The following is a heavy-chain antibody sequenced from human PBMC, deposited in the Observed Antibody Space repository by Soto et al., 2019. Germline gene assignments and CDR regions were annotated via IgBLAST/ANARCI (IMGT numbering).Heavy chain of an antibody. V-gene: IGHV3-33*01. Sequence: QVQLVESGGGVVQPGRSLRLSCAASGFTFSSHGMHWVRQAPGKGLEWVAVIWYDGSNKYYADSVKGRFTISRDNSKNTLYLQMNSLRAEDTAVYYCARGYGGNPGGYWGQGTLVTVSS. J-gene: IGHJ4*02. CDR3: ARGYGGNPGGY. CDR1: GFTFSSHG. CDR2: IWYDGSNK. D-gene: IGHD2-15*01.